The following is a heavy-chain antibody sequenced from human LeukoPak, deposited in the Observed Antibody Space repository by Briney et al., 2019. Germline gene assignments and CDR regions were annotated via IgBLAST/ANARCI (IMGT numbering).Heavy chain of an antibody. J-gene: IGHJ4*02. CDR3: AKEALLTDSCGWYYFDY. D-gene: IGHD6-19*01. V-gene: IGHV3-30*02. CDR2: IRYDGSNK. Sequence: GGSLRLSCAASGFTFSSYGMHWVRQAPGKGLEWVAFIRYDGSNKYYADSVKGRFTISRDNSKNTLYLQMNSLRAEDTAVYYCAKEALLTDSCGWYYFDYWGQGTLVTVSS. CDR1: GFTFSSYG.